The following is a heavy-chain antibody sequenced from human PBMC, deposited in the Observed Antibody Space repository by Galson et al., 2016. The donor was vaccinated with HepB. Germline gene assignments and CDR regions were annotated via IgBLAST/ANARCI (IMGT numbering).Heavy chain of an antibody. CDR1: GFNFSSYW. CDR2: IKDDGSEK. D-gene: IGHD2-2*01. J-gene: IGHJ4*02. CDR3: ARDLRWGDFVVVPAGSDF. V-gene: IGHV3-7*03. Sequence: SLRLSCAASGFNFSSYWMTWVRQAPGKGPEWVANIKDDGSEKYYVDSVKGRFTISRGNAKNSLYLQMNSLRAGDTAVYFCARDLRWGDFVVVPAGSDFWGQGTLVTVSS.